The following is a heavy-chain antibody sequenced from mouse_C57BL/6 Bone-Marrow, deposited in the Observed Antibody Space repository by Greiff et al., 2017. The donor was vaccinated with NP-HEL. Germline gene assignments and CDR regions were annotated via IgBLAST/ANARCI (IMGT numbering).Heavy chain of an antibody. CDR1: GFTFSSYA. CDR2: ISSGGDYI. Sequence: EVHLVESGEGLVKPGGSLKLSCAASGFTFSSYAMSWVRQTPEKRLEWVAYISSGGDYIYYADTVKGRFTISRDNARNTLYLQMSSLKSEDTAMYYCTRDPLITTVVAPYAMDYWGQGTSVTVSS. V-gene: IGHV5-9-1*02. D-gene: IGHD1-1*01. CDR3: TRDPLITTVVAPYAMDY. J-gene: IGHJ4*01.